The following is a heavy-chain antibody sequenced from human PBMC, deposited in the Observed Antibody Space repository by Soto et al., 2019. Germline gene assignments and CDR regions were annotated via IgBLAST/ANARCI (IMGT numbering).Heavy chain of an antibody. Sequence: PSETLSLTCTVSGGSITGYYWSWIRQPPGKGLEFIGYIYHSGATEYTPSLKSRVTISVDKSENQFSLQMRSVSAADTATYFCARLGLTGPPVQYHHYGLDVWGQGATVTVSS. D-gene: IGHD3-9*01. CDR3: ARLGLTGPPVQYHHYGLDV. CDR1: GGSITGYY. CDR2: IYHSGAT. V-gene: IGHV4-59*03. J-gene: IGHJ6*02.